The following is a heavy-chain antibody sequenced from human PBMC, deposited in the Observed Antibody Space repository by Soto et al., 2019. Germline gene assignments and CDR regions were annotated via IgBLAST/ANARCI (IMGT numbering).Heavy chain of an antibody. J-gene: IGHJ4*02. CDR1: GGSISSYY. CDR2: IYYSGST. V-gene: IGHV4-59*01. CDR3: ATYYGDYFDY. Sequence: SETLSLTCTVSGGSISSYYWSWIRQPPGKGLEWIGYIYYSGSTNYNPSLKSRVTISVDTAKNQFSLKLSSVTAADTAVYYCATYYGDYFDYWGQGTLVTVSS. D-gene: IGHD4-17*01.